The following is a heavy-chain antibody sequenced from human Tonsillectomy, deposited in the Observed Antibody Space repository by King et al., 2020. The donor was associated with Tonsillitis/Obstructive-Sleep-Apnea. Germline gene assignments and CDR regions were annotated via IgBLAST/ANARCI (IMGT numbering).Heavy chain of an antibody. D-gene: IGHD2-2*02. CDR1: GGSFSGYY. Sequence: VQLQQWGAGLLKPSETLSLTCAVYGGSFSGYYWSWIRQPPGKGLEWIGEINHSGSTNYNPSLKSRVTISVDTSKNQFSLKLSSVTAADTAVNYCARERALGYCSSTSCYRGGFDYWGQGTLVTVSS. J-gene: IGHJ4*02. CDR2: INHSGST. CDR3: ARERALGYCSSTSCYRGGFDY. V-gene: IGHV4-34*01.